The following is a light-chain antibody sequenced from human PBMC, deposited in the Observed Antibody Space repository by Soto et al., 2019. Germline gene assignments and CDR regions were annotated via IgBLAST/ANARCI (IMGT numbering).Light chain of an antibody. CDR2: DVS. V-gene: IGLV2-14*03. Sequence: QSALTQPASVSGSPGQSITISCTGTSSDIGTYNYVSWYQQHPGQAPKLMIYDVSNRPSGVSDRFSGSKSGNTASLTISGLQAEDAADYYCYSRRRSSGTRYVFATGTKLTVL. CDR1: SSDIGTYNY. CDR3: YSRRRSSGTRYV. J-gene: IGLJ1*01.